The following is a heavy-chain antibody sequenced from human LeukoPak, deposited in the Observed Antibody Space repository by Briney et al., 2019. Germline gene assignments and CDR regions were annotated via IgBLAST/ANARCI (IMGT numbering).Heavy chain of an antibody. J-gene: IGHJ4*02. V-gene: IGHV3-23*01. CDR3: ATSSGWTLNYYFDY. CDR1: GFTFSSYA. CDR2: ISGSGGST. D-gene: IGHD6-19*01. Sequence: GGSLRLSCAASGFTFSSYAMSWVRQAPGKGLEWASAISGSGGSTYYADSVKGRFTISRDNSKNTLYLQMNSLRAEDTAVYYCATSSGWTLNYYFDYWGQGTLVTVSS.